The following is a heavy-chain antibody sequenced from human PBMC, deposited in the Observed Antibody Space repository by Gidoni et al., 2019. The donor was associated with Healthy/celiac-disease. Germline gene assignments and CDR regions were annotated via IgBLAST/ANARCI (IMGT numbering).Heavy chain of an antibody. CDR3: ARDWEAYSSSSGIYYYYGMDV. CDR2: IYTSGST. CDR1: GGSISSYY. V-gene: IGHV4-4*07. J-gene: IGHJ6*02. D-gene: IGHD6-6*01. Sequence: QVQLQESGPGLVKPSETLSLTCTVSGGSISSYYWSWIRQPAGKGLEWIGRIYTSGSTNYNPSLKSRVTMSVDTSKNQFSLKLSSVTAADTAVYYCARDWEAYSSSSGIYYYYGMDVWGQGTTVTVSS.